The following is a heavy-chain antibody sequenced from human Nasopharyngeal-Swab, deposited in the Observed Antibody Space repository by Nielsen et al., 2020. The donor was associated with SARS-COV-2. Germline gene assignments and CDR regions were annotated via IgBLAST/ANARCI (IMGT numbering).Heavy chain of an antibody. V-gene: IGHV4-59*01. CDR3: ARAYSSSWYPGYYYYGMDV. Sequence: SETLSLTCTVSGGSISSYYWSWIRQPPGKGLEWIGYIYYSGSTNYNPSLKSRVTISVDTSKNQFSLKLSSVTAADTAVYYRARAYSSSWYPGYYYYGMDVWGQGTTVTVSS. CDR2: IYYSGST. CDR1: GGSISSYY. J-gene: IGHJ6*02. D-gene: IGHD6-13*01.